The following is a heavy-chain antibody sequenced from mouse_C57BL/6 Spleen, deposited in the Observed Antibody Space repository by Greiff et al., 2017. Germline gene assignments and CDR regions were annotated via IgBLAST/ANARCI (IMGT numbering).Heavy chain of an antibody. Sequence: DVKLVESGGGLVKPGGSLKLSCAASGFTFSSYTLSWVRQTPEKRLEWVATISGGGGNTYYPDSVKGRFTISRDNAKNTLYLQMSSLRSEDTALYYCARQDYDDAMDYWGQGTSVTVSS. V-gene: IGHV5-9*01. J-gene: IGHJ4*01. CDR3: ARQDYDDAMDY. CDR2: ISGGGGNT. CDR1: GFTFSSYT. D-gene: IGHD2-4*01.